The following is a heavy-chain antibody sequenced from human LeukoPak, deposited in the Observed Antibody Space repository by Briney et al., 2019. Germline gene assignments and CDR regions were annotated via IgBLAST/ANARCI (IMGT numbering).Heavy chain of an antibody. J-gene: IGHJ4*02. V-gene: IGHV4-34*01. CDR1: GESFSVYY. Sequence: PSDTLSLTCAVYGESFSVYYWSWLPQPPGKGLEWIGEITHTGSINYSPSLKSRVTISAETSKIQFSLRLTSVTAADTAVYYCARGLRNRPFGYWGQGTLVTVSS. D-gene: IGHD5/OR15-5a*01. CDR2: ITHTGSI. CDR3: ARGLRNRPFGY.